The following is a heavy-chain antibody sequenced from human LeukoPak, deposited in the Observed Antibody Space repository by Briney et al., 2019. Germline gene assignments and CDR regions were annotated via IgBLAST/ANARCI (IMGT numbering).Heavy chain of an antibody. J-gene: IGHJ4*02. CDR2: IYHSGST. Sequence: KPSETLSLTCAVSGGSISSGGYSWSWIRQPPGKGLEWIGYIYHSGSTYYNPSLKSRVTISVDRSKNQFSLKLSSVTAADTAVYYCARASYSSSSQGFDYWGQGTLVTVSS. CDR1: GGSISSGGYS. CDR3: ARASYSSSSQGFDY. D-gene: IGHD6-13*01. V-gene: IGHV4-30-2*01.